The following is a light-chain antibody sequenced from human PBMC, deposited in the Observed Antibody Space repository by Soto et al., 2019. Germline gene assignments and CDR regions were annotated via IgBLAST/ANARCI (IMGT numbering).Light chain of an antibody. J-gene: IGKJ1*01. Sequence: DAVLTQSPLSLPVTLGQPAAISCRSSQSLVYSNGNAYLIWFQQRPDQSPRRLIYQVSTRDAGVPDRFSGSGSGTYFTLTISRVEAEDVGLYYCMQGTHWPWTFGQGTKVKIK. CDR3: MQGTHWPWT. V-gene: IGKV2-30*01. CDR2: QVS. CDR1: QSLVYSNGNAY.